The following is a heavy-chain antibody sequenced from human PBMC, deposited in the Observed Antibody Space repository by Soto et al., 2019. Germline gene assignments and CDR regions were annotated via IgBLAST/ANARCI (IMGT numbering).Heavy chain of an antibody. V-gene: IGHV4-59*01. CDR3: ARALRDFSVVSCSSKFYGDYVPWAFDI. J-gene: IGHJ3*02. Sequence: SETLSLTCTVSGGSISSYYWSWIRQPPGKGLEWIGYIYYSGSTNYNPSLKSRVTISVDTSKNQFSLKLSSVTAADTAVYYCARALRDFSVVSCSSKFYGDYVPWAFDIWGQGTRVTVSS. D-gene: IGHD2-15*01. CDR1: GGSISSYY. CDR2: IYYSGST.